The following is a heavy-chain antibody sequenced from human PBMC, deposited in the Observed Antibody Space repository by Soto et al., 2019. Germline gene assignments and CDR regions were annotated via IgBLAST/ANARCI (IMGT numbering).Heavy chain of an antibody. CDR1: GFTFSSYG. Sequence: PGGSLRLSCAASGFTFSSYGMHWVRQAPGKGLEWVAVIWYDGSNKYYADSVKGRFTISRDNSKNTLYLQMNSLRAEDTAVYYCARDSRYCSSTSCSLYYYGMDVWGQGTTVT. D-gene: IGHD2-2*01. CDR2: IWYDGSNK. V-gene: IGHV3-33*01. CDR3: ARDSRYCSSTSCSLYYYGMDV. J-gene: IGHJ6*02.